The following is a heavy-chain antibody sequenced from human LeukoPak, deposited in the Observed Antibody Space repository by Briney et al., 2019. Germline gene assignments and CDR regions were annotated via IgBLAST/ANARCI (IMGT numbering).Heavy chain of an antibody. Sequence: GGALRVSCLASRCTFADYAMHCVRHARGKDLESVSLISGDGGSRYHSDSLKGRFTISRDNSKNSLYLQMNSLSTEDTDLYYCAKDSDVVVPADMVYYYYYGMDVCGQRTTVTVSS. CDR1: RCTFADYA. D-gene: IGHD2-2*01. V-gene: IGHV3-43*02. CDR2: ISGDGGSR. J-gene: IGHJ6*02. CDR3: AKDSDVVVPADMVYYYYYGMDV.